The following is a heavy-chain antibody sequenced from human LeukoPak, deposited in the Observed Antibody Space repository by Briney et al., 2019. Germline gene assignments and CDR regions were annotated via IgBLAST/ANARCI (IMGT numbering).Heavy chain of an antibody. CDR2: IIAIFGTA. J-gene: IGHJ6*03. V-gene: IGHV1-69*05. Sequence: SVKVSYKASGGTFISYAISWVRQAPGQGVEWMGGIIAIFGTANYAQKLQGRVTITTDESTSTAYMELRRLREGETAVYYCERYAHPHYYDSSGGNYYYYYYVDVWGKGTTVTVSS. D-gene: IGHD3-22*01. CDR1: GGTFISYA. CDR3: ERYAHPHYYDSSGGNYYYYYYVDV.